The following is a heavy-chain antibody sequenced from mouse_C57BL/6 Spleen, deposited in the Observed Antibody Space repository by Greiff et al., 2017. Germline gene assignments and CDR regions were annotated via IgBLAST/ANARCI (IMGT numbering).Heavy chain of an antibody. CDR1: GYAFSSYW. J-gene: IGHJ2*01. CDR2: IYPGDGDT. CDR3: ARKGDWYYFDY. Sequence: QVQLQQSGAELVKPGASVKISCKASGYAFSSYWMNWVKQRPGKGLEWIGQIYPGDGDTNYNGKFKGKATLTADKSSSTAYMQLSSLTSEDSAVYLCARKGDWYYFDYWGQGTTLTVSS. D-gene: IGHD3-3*01. V-gene: IGHV1-80*01.